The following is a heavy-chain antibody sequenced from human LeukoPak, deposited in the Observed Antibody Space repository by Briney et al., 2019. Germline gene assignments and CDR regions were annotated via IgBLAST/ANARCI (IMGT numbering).Heavy chain of an antibody. J-gene: IGHJ4*02. CDR1: GGSISSYY. CDR2: IYYSGST. CDR3: ARGDYYDSSGYWLFDY. V-gene: IGHV4-59*01. D-gene: IGHD3-22*01. Sequence: SETLSLTCTVYGGSISSYYWSWIRQPPGKGLEWIGCIYYSGSTNYNPSLKSRVTISVDTSKNQFSLKLSSVTAADTAVYYCARGDYYDSSGYWLFDYWGQGTLVTVSS.